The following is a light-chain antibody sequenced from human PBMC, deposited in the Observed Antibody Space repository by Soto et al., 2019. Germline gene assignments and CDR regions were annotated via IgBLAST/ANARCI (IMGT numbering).Light chain of an antibody. CDR2: VAS. CDR1: QSVSSN. CDR3: WQYNGWPLT. V-gene: IGKV3-15*01. J-gene: IGKJ4*01. Sequence: EIVMTQSPATPSVSSGDTATLSCRASQSVSSNLTGYHQKHGQNLKLLIYVASTRATGIPARLSGSGSGTEVILTISSLQSEDFVVYYCWQYNGWPLTFGGGTKVEFK.